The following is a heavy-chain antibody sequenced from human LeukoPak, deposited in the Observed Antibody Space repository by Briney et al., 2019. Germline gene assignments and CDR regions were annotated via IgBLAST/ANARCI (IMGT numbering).Heavy chain of an antibody. J-gene: IGHJ4*02. CDR2: IYSDNT. CDR3: ARSQGPYDY. V-gene: IGHV3-53*01. Sequence: GGSLRLSCTVSGFTVSSNSMSWVRQAPGKGLEWVSFIYSDNTHYSDSVKGRFTISRDNAKNTLYLQLNSLRAEDTAIYYCARSQGPYDYWGQGTLVTVSS. CDR1: GFTVSSNS.